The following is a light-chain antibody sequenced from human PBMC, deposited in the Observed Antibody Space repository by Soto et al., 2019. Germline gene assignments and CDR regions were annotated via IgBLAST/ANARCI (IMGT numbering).Light chain of an antibody. CDR1: SSDIGGYNY. J-gene: IGLJ1*01. CDR3: SSHAGSNNPFV. CDR2: DVN. V-gene: IGLV2-8*01. Sequence: QSVLTQPPSASGSPGQSVTISCTGTSSDIGGYNYVSWYQQHPGKAPKVMIYDVNKRPSGVPDRFSGSKSGNTASLTVSGLQAEDEADDYCSSHAGSNNPFVFGTGTKVTVL.